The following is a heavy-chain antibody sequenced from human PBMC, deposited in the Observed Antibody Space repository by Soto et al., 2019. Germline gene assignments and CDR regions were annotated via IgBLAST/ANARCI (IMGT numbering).Heavy chain of an antibody. CDR1: GFTFSSYS. D-gene: IGHD3-10*01. CDR3: AREMVLLWFGESDYYYYYAMDV. V-gene: IGHV3-48*02. J-gene: IGHJ6*02. Sequence: PGGSLRLSCAASGFTFSSYSMNWVRQAPGKGLEWVSYISSSSSTIYYADSVKGRFTISRDNAKNSLYLQMNSLRDEDTAVYYCAREMVLLWFGESDYYYYYAMDVWGQGTTVTVSS. CDR2: ISSSSSTI.